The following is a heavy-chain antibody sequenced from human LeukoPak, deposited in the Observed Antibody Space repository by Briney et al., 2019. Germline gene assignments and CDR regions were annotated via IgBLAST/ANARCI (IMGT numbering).Heavy chain of an antibody. CDR3: ARDGSGFYYYYYMDV. D-gene: IGHD6-25*01. CDR1: GFTFSTYW. V-gene: IGHV3-21*01. J-gene: IGHJ6*03. Sequence: PGGSLRLSCAASGFTFSTYWMHWVRQAPGKGLEWVSSISTVSTYTFYSDSVKGRFTISRDNRKNTLYLQMSSLSAEDTAVYYCARDGSGFYYYYYMDVWGRGTAVTVSS. CDR2: ISTVSTYT.